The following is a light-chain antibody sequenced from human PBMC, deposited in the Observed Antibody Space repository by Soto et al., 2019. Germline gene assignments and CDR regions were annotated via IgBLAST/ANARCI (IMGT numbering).Light chain of an antibody. CDR1: QSVSSSY. V-gene: IGKV3-20*01. CDR3: QQYGSSTMYT. J-gene: IGKJ2*01. CDR2: GAS. Sequence: DIVLTQSPGTLSLSPGERATLSCRASQSVSSSYLAWYQQKPGQAPRLLIYGASSRATVFPDRFSGSGSGTDFTFTISRLEPEDLAVYYCQQYGSSTMYTFGQGTKLEIK.